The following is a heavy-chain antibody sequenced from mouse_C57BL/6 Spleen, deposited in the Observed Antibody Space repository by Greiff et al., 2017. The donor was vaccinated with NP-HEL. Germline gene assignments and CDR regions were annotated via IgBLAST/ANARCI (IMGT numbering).Heavy chain of an antibody. J-gene: IGHJ4*01. CDR3: VRLNSSGYPYYYAMDY. Sequence: EVKLVESGGGLVQPKGSLKLSCAASGFSFNTYAMNWVRQAPGKGLEWVARIRSKSNNYATYYADSVKDRFTISRDDSESMLYLQMNNLKTEDTAMYYCVRLNSSGYPYYYAMDYWGQGTSVTVSS. V-gene: IGHV10-1*01. CDR1: GFSFNTYA. CDR2: IRSKSNNYAT. D-gene: IGHD3-2*02.